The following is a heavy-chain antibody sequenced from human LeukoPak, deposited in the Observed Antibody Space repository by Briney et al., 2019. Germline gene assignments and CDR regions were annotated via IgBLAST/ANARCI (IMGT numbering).Heavy chain of an antibody. CDR2: IFYTGTT. Sequence: PSETLSLTCTVSGGSISNSNYYWGWLRQPPGKGLEWIGNIFYTGTTYYNPSLKSRVTIAVDTSKNQFSLKLSSVTAADTAVHYCARRSTAGEWFDPWGQGTLVTVSS. J-gene: IGHJ5*02. D-gene: IGHD3-16*01. CDR1: GGSISNSNYY. CDR3: ARRSTAGEWFDP. V-gene: IGHV4-39*01.